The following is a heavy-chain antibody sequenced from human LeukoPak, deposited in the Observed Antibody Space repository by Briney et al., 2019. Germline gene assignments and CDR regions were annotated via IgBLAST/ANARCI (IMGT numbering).Heavy chain of an antibody. CDR3: ARDGSNPYFDS. V-gene: IGHV3-7*01. J-gene: IGHJ4*02. D-gene: IGHD6-13*01. CDR1: GFSFTSYW. Sequence: PGGSLRLSCAASGFSFTSYWMSWVRQAPGQGLEWVANINRDGSEKYYVDSVKGRFTISRDNGKNSLYLQMNSLRAEDTAVYFCARDGSNPYFDSWGQGSLVTVSS. CDR2: INRDGSEK.